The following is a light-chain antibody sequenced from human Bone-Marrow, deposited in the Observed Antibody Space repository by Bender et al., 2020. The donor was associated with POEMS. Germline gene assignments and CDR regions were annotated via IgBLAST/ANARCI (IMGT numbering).Light chain of an antibody. CDR3: AVWDDSLTGWV. CDR1: SSNIGPHP. Sequence: QSVLTQPPSASGTPGQRVTTSCPGGSSNIGPHPMNCYPHPPGTAPKLLIYSSHRRPSEVPDRFSGSRSGTSASLAIGGLQSEDEAEYYCAVWDDSLTGWVFGGGTKLAVL. CDR2: SSH. V-gene: IGLV1-44*01. J-gene: IGLJ3*02.